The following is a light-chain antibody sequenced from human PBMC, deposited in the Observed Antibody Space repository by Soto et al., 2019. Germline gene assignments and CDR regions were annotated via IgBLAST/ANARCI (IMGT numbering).Light chain of an antibody. J-gene: IGKJ2*01. CDR2: AAS. Sequence: DIQMTQSPSSLSASVGDRVTITCRASQSISIYLNWYQQKPGKAPKLRIYAASSLQSGVPSRFSGRGSVTDFTLTISSLQPADFATYYCHHSYSTPYTFGQGTQLQIK. CDR3: HHSYSTPYT. CDR1: QSISIY. V-gene: IGKV1-39*01.